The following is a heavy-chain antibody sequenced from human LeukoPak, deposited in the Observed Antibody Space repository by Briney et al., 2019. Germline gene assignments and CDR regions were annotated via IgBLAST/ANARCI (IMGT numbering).Heavy chain of an antibody. CDR3: ATATVTTGHEYFQH. V-gene: IGHV1-69-2*01. D-gene: IGHD4-17*01. Sequence: ATVKISCKVSGYTFTDYYMHWVQQAPGKGLEWMGLVDPEDGETIYAEKFQGRVTITADTSTDTAYMELSSLRSEDAAVYYCATATVTTGHEYFQHWGQGTLVTVSS. CDR2: VDPEDGET. J-gene: IGHJ1*01. CDR1: GYTFTDYY.